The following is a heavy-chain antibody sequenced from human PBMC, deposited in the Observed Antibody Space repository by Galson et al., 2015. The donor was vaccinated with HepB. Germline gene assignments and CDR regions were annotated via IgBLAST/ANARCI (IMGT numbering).Heavy chain of an antibody. CDR3: ARDLVSGRRWRGNRYYYYGMDV. CDR2: ISSSSSTI. CDR1: GFTFSSYS. J-gene: IGHJ6*02. V-gene: IGHV3-48*04. D-gene: IGHD5/OR15-5a*01. Sequence: SLRLSCAASGFTFSSYSMNWVRQAPGKGLEWVSYISSSSSTIYYADSVKGRYTISRDNAKNSLYLQMNSLRAEDTAVYYCARDLVSGRRWRGNRYYYYGMDVWGQGTTVTVSS.